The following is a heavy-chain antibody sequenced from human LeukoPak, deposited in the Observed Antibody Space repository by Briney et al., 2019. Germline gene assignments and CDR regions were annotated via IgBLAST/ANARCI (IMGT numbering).Heavy chain of an antibody. Sequence: ASVKVSCKASGYTFTGYYMHWVRQAPGQGLEWMGRINPNSGGTNYAQKFQGRVTMTRDTSISTAYMGLSRLRSDDTAVYYCARDHNQWLGYFDYWGQGTLVTVSS. CDR3: ARDHNQWLGYFDY. CDR1: GYTFTGYY. CDR2: INPNSGGT. D-gene: IGHD6-19*01. J-gene: IGHJ4*02. V-gene: IGHV1-2*06.